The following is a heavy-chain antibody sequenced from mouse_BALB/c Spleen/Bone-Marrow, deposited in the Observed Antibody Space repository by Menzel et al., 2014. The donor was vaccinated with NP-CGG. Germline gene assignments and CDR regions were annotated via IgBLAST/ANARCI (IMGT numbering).Heavy chain of an antibody. J-gene: IGHJ4*01. Sequence: VKLVESGPEPVKPGSSVRISCKASGYTFTSYYIHWVKQRPGQGLEWIGWIYPGNVNTNYNEKFEDKATLTADKSSSTAYMHLSSLTSEDSAVYFCARGDYYRSPMDYWGQGTSVTVSS. V-gene: IGHV1S56*01. CDR1: GYTFTSYY. D-gene: IGHD2-14*01. CDR3: ARGDYYRSPMDY. CDR2: IYPGNVNT.